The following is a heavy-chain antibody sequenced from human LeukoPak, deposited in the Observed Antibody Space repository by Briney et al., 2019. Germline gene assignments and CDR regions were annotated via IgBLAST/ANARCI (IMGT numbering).Heavy chain of an antibody. Sequence: GGSLRLSCAASGFTFSSYEMNWVRQAPGKGLEWVSYISSNGRTIYYADSVRGRFTISRDNTKNSLYLQMNSLRAGDTAVYYCARGDSDSGYYSVSLPDYWGQGAPVTVSS. CDR2: ISSNGRTI. J-gene: IGHJ4*02. CDR1: GFTFSSYE. V-gene: IGHV3-48*03. CDR3: ARGDSDSGYYSVSLPDY. D-gene: IGHD3-22*01.